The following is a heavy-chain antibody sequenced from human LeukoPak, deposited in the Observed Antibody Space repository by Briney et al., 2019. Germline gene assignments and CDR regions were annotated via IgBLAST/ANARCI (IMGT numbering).Heavy chain of an antibody. CDR2: VYISGST. CDR1: GDSISRSY. Sequence: SETLSLTCSVSGDSISRSYWNWIRQPAGKGLEWLGRVYISGSTNYNPSLKSRLTISVDKSKNQFSLKLSSVAAADTAVCYCARGNWFDPWGQGTLVTVSS. J-gene: IGHJ5*02. CDR3: ARGNWFDP. V-gene: IGHV4-4*07.